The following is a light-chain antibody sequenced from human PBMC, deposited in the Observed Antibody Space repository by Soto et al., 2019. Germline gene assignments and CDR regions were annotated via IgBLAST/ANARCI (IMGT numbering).Light chain of an antibody. Sequence: DIQMTQSPSSLSASVGDRVTITCRASQSISSYLNWYQQKPGKAPKLLIYAASSLQSGVPSRFSGSGSGTDFTLTISSLQPEDFATYYCQHSYSNPPEHTFGQGTKLEIK. CDR2: AAS. CDR1: QSISSY. CDR3: QHSYSNPPEHT. V-gene: IGKV1-39*01. J-gene: IGKJ2*01.